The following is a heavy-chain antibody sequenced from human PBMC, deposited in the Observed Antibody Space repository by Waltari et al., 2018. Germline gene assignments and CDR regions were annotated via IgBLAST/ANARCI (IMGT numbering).Heavy chain of an antibody. CDR2: SVPSFGKA. D-gene: IGHD3-16*01. V-gene: IGHV1-69*04. CDR1: GDTFSRYA. Sequence: QVQLVQSGAEVKKPGSSVKVSCKASGDTFSRYAISWVRQAPGQGLEWMGTSVPSFGKANYARKVQGRVTRTADKSTSTAYMELNSLTFEDTAIYFCARDTWGSNHYFEFWGQGTLVTVSS. CDR3: ARDTWGSNHYFEF. J-gene: IGHJ4*02.